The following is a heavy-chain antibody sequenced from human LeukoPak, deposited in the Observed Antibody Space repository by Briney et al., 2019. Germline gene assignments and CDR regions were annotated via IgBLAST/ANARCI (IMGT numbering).Heavy chain of an antibody. CDR3: AKHRAYHISYEMVV. J-gene: IGHJ6*02. Sequence: GGSLRLSCAVSGFIFSSYEMNWVRQAPGKGLEWVSYINSGDSSIYYADSVKGRFTISRDNAKNSLYLQMNSLRAEDTAVYYCAKHRAYHISYEMVVWGQGTTVTVSS. V-gene: IGHV3-48*03. D-gene: IGHD3-9*01. CDR2: INSGDSSI. CDR1: GFIFSSYE.